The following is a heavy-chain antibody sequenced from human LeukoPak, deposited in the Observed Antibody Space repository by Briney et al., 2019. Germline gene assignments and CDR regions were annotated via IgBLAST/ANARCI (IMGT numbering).Heavy chain of an antibody. J-gene: IGHJ4*02. CDR3: ARGFNDFWSGSQLEY. V-gene: IGHV3-30-3*01. CDR1: GFIFGGYA. D-gene: IGHD3-3*01. Sequence: QTGGSLRLSCAASGFIFGGYAMHWVRQAPGKGLQWLAVISYDGGKTYYADSVEGRFTISRDNSKSTVYLKINSLRSEDTAIYYCARGFNDFWSGSQLEYWGQGTLVTVSS. CDR2: ISYDGGKT.